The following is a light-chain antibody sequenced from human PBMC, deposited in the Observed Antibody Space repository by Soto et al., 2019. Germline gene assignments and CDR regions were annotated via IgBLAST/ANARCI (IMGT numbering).Light chain of an antibody. CDR1: NSDIGDYNY. CDR3: SSYSSSNTYVL. J-gene: IGLJ2*01. Sequence: QSVLTQPASVSGSPGQSITISCTGTNSDIGDYNYVSWYQQHPGKAPKLMIYDVSNRPSGVSNRFSGSKSGNTASLTISGLQAEDEADYFCSSYSSSNTYVLFGGGTKLTVL. V-gene: IGLV2-14*01. CDR2: DVS.